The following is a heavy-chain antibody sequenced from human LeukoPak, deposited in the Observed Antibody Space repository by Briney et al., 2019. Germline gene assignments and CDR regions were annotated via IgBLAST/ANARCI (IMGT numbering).Heavy chain of an antibody. CDR3: ASRSAYTYGKTGYFDY. J-gene: IGHJ4*02. CDR2: ISSGGSTI. V-gene: IGHV3-11*01. CDR1: GFTFSDYY. Sequence: PGGSLRLSCAASGFTFSDYYMTWIRQAPGKGLEWVSYISSGGSTIYYAESVKGRFTNSRDNAKNSLYLQMNSLRAEDTAVYYCASRSAYTYGKTGYFDYWGQGTLVTVSS. D-gene: IGHD5-18*01.